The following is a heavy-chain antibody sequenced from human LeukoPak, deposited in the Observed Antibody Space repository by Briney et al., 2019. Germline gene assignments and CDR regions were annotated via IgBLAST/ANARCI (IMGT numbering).Heavy chain of an antibody. J-gene: IGHJ3*02. V-gene: IGHV3-30*02. D-gene: IGHD4-17*01. CDR3: AKFHGSYGDYVEAFDI. CDR2: IRYDGSNK. CDR1: GFTFSSYE. Sequence: PGGSLRLSCAASGFTFSSYEMNWVRQAPGKGLEWVAFIRYDGSNKYYADPVKGRFTISRDNSKNTLYLQMNSLRAEDTAVYYCAKFHGSYGDYVEAFDIWGQGTMVTVSS.